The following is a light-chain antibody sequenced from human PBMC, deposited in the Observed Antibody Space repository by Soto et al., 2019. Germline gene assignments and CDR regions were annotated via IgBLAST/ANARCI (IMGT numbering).Light chain of an antibody. V-gene: IGKV1-12*01. CDR1: QAVSTW. J-gene: IGKJ4*01. CDR3: QQSNSFPRT. CDR2: AAS. Sequence: DIQMTQSPSFVSASVGDSVTITCRASQAVSTWLAWYQQKPGGAPRLLIYAASTLQSGVPSRFSGSGPGTDFTLTIRSLQPEDFATYYCQQSNSFPRTFGGGTKVDIK.